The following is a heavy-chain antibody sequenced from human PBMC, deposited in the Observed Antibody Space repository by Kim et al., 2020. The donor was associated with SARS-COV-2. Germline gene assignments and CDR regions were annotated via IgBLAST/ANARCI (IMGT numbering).Heavy chain of an antibody. CDR2: IYSGGST. J-gene: IGHJ6*03. Sequence: GGSLRLSCAASGFTVSSNYMSWVRQAPGKGLEWVSVIYSGGSTYYADSVKGRFTISRDNSKNTLYLQMNSLRAEDTAVYYCARDAVLEWLLNRGSYMDVWGKGTTVTVSS. V-gene: IGHV3-66*01. CDR3: ARDAVLEWLLNRGSYMDV. CDR1: GFTVSSNY. D-gene: IGHD3-3*01.